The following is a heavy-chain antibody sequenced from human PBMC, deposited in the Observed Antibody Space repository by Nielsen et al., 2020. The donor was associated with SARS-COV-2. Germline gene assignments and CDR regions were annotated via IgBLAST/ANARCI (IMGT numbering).Heavy chain of an antibody. D-gene: IGHD1/OR15-1a*01. CDR1: GFTVSSNY. CDR3: ARVRHRTKFDP. Sequence: GESLKISCAASGFTVSSNYMSWVRQAPGKGLEWVSVIYSGGSTYYADSVKGRFTISRDNSKNTLYLQMNSLRAEDTAVCYCARVRHRTKFDPWGQGTLVTVSS. J-gene: IGHJ5*02. V-gene: IGHV3-53*01. CDR2: IYSGGST.